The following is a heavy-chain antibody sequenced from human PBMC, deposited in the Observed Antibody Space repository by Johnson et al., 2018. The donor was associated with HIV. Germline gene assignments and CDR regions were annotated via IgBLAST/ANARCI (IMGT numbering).Heavy chain of an antibody. CDR2: ISSGADT. J-gene: IGHJ3*02. Sequence: VQLVESGGGLVQSGGSLRLSCGASGFTVSSNYMTWVRQAPGKGLEWVSVISSGADTWYAGSVTGRFTISRDNSKNTLYLQMNSLRAEDTAVYYCARDYHYVWGSSYGFDIWGQGTMVTVSS. D-gene: IGHD3-16*01. CDR1: GFTVSSNY. CDR3: ARDYHYVWGSSYGFDI. V-gene: IGHV3-66*01.